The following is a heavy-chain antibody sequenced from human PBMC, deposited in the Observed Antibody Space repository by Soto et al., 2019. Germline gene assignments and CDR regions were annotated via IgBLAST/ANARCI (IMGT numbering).Heavy chain of an antibody. Sequence: SETLSLTCTVSGDSITSGGYSWSWIRQPPGKGLEWIGSIYQSGSTSYSPSLRSRVTMSADRSKNQFSLKLSSVTAADTAVYYCARVPSPWGQGTLVTVSS. CDR1: GDSITSGGYS. J-gene: IGHJ5*02. V-gene: IGHV4-30-2*01. CDR3: ARVPSP. CDR2: IYQSGST.